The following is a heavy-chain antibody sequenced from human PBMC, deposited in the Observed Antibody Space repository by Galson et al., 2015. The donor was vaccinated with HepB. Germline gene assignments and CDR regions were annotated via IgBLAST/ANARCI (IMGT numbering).Heavy chain of an antibody. D-gene: IGHD6-25*01. CDR3: ARRVEQRLVRGRKLNWFDP. V-gene: IGHV4-39*01. CDR1: GGSISNSDDF. Sequence: SETLSLTCTVSGGSISNSDDFWGWVRQPPGKWLEWIGDIYYSGSTDYNPSLKSRVTISVDTSKNQFSLRLTSVTAADTAVYYCARRVEQRLVRGRKLNWFDPWGQGTLLTVSS. J-gene: IGHJ5*02. CDR2: IYYSGST.